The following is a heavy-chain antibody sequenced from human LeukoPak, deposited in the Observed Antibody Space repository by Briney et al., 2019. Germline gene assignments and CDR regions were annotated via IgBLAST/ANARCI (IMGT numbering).Heavy chain of an antibody. CDR3: AKSTGGSCYSGSGY. J-gene: IGHJ4*02. D-gene: IGHD2-15*01. V-gene: IGHV3-23*01. CDR1: GFTFSSYA. Sequence: GGSLRLSCAASGFTFSSYAMSWARQAPGKGLDWVSVINDGGDSTYYAGSVKGRFTISRDNSKNTLYLQMNSLRAEDTAVYYCAKSTGGSCYSGSGYWGQGTLVTVSS. CDR2: INDGGDST.